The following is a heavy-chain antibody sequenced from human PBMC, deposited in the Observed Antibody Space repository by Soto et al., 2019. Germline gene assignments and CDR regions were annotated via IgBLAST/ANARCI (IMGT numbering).Heavy chain of an antibody. CDR3: ARILRGGNSGFAFYI. V-gene: IGHV4-30-2*02. CDR1: GGSISSDGYS. CDR2: IYHSGST. J-gene: IGHJ3*02. Sequence: PSETLSLTCAVSGGSISSDGYSWSWIRQPPGKGLEWIGYIYHSGSTYYNPSLKSRVTISVDTSKNQFSLNLSSVTAADTAVYYCARILRGGNSGFAFYIWGQGTMVTVSS. D-gene: IGHD2-21*02.